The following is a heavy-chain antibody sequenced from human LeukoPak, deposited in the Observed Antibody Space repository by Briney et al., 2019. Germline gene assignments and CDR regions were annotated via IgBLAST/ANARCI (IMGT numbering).Heavy chain of an antibody. D-gene: IGHD3-3*01. Sequence: PSETLFLTCAVYGGSSSGYYWSWIRQPPGKGLEWIGEINHSGSTNYNPSLKSRVTISVDTSKNQFSLKLSSVTAADTAVYYCARGDVFRLRYYYYGMDVWGQGTTVTVSS. CDR1: GGSSSGYY. J-gene: IGHJ6*02. CDR3: ARGDVFRLRYYYYGMDV. V-gene: IGHV4-34*01. CDR2: INHSGST.